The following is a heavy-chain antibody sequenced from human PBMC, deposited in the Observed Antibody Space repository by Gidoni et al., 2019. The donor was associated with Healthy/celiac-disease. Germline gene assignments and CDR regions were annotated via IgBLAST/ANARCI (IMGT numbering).Heavy chain of an antibody. J-gene: IGHJ5*02. CDR2: IYYSGGT. CDR1: GGSISSSSYY. V-gene: IGHV4-39*01. D-gene: IGHD6-13*01. Sequence: QLQLQESGPGLVKPSGTLSLTCTVPGGSISSSSYYWGWIRQPPGKGLEWIGSIYYSGGTYYNPSLKSRVTISVDTSKNQFSLKLSSVTAADTAVYYCAGGIAAAGHADPWGQGTLVTVSS. CDR3: AGGIAAAGHADP.